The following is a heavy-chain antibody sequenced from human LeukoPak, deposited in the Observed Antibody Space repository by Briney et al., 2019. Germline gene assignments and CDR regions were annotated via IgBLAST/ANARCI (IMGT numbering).Heavy chain of an antibody. Sequence: ASVKVSCKASGYSFTSYTMHWVRQAPGQRLEWMGWINGGNGNTKYSQEFQGRVTITRDTSTSTAYMELRSLRSDDTAVYYCARGDAAAWFDPWGQGTLVTVSS. CDR1: GYSFTSYT. CDR2: INGGNGNT. J-gene: IGHJ5*02. V-gene: IGHV1-3*01. CDR3: ARGDAAAWFDP. D-gene: IGHD6-13*01.